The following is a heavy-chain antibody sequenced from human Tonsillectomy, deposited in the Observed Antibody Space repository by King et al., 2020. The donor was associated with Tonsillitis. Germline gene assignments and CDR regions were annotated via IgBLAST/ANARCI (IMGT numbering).Heavy chain of an antibody. CDR2: IGDDGGYN. CDR3: AREGTTSGMGGAFDI. CDR1: GFTFGSHA. D-gene: IGHD1-26*01. V-gene: IGHV3-33*01. Sequence: VQLVESGGGVLQPGRSLRLSCAVSGFTFGSHAMHWIRQAPGKGLDWVASIGDDGGYNWYADSVKGRFTISRDNSKTTVYLQMNNLRAEDTAVFYCAREGTTSGMGGAFDIWGQGTMVTVSS. J-gene: IGHJ3*02.